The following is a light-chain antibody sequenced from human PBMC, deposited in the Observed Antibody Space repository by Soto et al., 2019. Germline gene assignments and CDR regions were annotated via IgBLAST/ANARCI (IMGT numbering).Light chain of an antibody. V-gene: IGKV3-15*01. CDR1: QSVSSN. CDR3: QQYNNWPLT. CDR2: GAS. J-gene: IGKJ4*01. Sequence: EIVMTQSPATLSVSPGERATLSCRASQSVSSNLAWYQQKPGQAPRLLIYGASTRATGIPARFSGSGSVTEFTLTISGLQSEDFAVYYCQQYNNWPLTFGGGTKVDTK.